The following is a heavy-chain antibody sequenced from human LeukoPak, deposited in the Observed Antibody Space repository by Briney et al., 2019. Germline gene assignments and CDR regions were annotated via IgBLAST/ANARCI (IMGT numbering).Heavy chain of an antibody. CDR2: ISAYNGNT. CDR1: GYSFTSYA. V-gene: IGHV1-18*01. J-gene: IGHJ6*02. CDR3: ARDPLRSTWSTYYNALDV. Sequence: SVKVSCKASGYSFTSYAINWVRQAPGQGLEWMGWISAYNGNTDYAQKLQGRVTMTTDTSTSTAYMELGSLTSDDTAVYYCARDPLRSTWSTYYNALDVWGQGTTVTVSS. D-gene: IGHD6-13*01.